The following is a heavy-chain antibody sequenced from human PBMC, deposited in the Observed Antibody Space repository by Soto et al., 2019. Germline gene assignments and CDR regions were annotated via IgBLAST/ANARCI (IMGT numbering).Heavy chain of an antibody. CDR2: TYYRSRWYN. V-gene: IGHV6-1*01. J-gene: IGHJ6*03. D-gene: IGHD1-7*01. CDR3: AGTTSHQWYYMDV. Sequence: QVQLQESGPGLVKPSQTLSLTCALSGDSVSSNSAAWNCIRLSPSRGLEWLARTYYRSRWYNDYAVSVRSRITVNPDTSKNQFSLQLTSVTSEDTAVYYCAGTTSHQWYYMDVWGKGTTVTVSS. CDR1: GDSVSSNSAA.